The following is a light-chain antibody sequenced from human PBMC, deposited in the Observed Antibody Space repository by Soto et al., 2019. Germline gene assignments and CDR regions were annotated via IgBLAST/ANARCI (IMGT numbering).Light chain of an antibody. CDR1: QSFSSSY. Sequence: EIILTQSPGTLTFSQGERATLSGRASQSFSSSYLAWYQQKPSQAPRPLIYGATIRATGIPDRFSGSGAGTHFTLTISRLEPEDLAVYYCKQDGSSPGFGPGTKVDIK. CDR3: KQDGSSPG. V-gene: IGKV3-20*01. CDR2: GAT. J-gene: IGKJ3*01.